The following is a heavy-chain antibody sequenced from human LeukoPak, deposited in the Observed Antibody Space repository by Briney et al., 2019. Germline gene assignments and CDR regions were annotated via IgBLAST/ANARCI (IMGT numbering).Heavy chain of an antibody. V-gene: IGHV1-46*01. J-gene: IGHJ4*02. Sequence: ASVKVSCKASGYTFTSYYTHWVRQAPGQGLEWMGIINPSGGSTSYAQKFQGRVTMTRDTSTSTVYMELSSLRSEDTAVYYCARDQRGPSGWYGAYFDYWGQGTLVTVSS. CDR1: GYTFTSYY. CDR3: ARDQRGPSGWYGAYFDY. D-gene: IGHD6-19*01. CDR2: INPSGGST.